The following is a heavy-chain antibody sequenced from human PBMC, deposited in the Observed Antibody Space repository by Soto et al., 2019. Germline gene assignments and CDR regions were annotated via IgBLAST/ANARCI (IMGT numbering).Heavy chain of an antibody. CDR3: ARAPYDTLTGYYPFAS. J-gene: IGHJ4*02. CDR1: GDSISSGTCY. D-gene: IGHD3-9*01. V-gene: IGHV4-31*03. CDR2: IYNSGDT. Sequence: PSETLSLTCTVSGDSISSGTCYWSWIRQHPGKGLEWIAYIYNSGDTYYNPSLKSRVTISLDTSKNQFSLKLTSVTAADTAVYYCARAPYDTLTGYYPFASWGQGTLVTVS.